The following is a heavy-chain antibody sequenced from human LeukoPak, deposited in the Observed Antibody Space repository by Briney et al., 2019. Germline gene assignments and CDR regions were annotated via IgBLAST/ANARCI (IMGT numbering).Heavy chain of an antibody. V-gene: IGHV4-59*12. CDR2: IYYSGST. J-gene: IGHJ4*02. CDR1: GGSISSYY. CDR3: ARSAIAAAGWYFDY. Sequence: SETLSLTCTVSGGSISSYYWSWIRQPPGKGLEWIGNIYYSGSTYYNPSLKSRVTISVDTSKSQFSLKVRSVTAADTAVYYCARSAIAAAGWYFDYWGQGTLVTVSS. D-gene: IGHD6-13*01.